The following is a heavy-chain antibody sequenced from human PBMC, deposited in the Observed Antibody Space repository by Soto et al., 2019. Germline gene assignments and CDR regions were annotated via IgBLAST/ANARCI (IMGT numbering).Heavy chain of an antibody. Sequence: PGGSLRLSCAASGFTFSSYAMHWVRQAPGKGLEWVAVISYDGSNKYYADSVKGRFTISRDNSKNTLYLQMNSLRAEDTAVYYCARDLYSGHDLAWSYYYGMDVWGQGTTVTVSS. CDR1: GFTFSSYA. J-gene: IGHJ6*02. D-gene: IGHD5-12*01. CDR3: ARDLYSGHDLAWSYYYGMDV. V-gene: IGHV3-30-3*01. CDR2: ISYDGSNK.